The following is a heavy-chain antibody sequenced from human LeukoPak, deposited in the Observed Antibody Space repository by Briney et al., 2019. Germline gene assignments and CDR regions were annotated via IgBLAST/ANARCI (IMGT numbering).Heavy chain of an antibody. Sequence: GGSLRLSCAASGFTFTSYVIHWVRQAPGKGLEWVAVIFFDGTKRYYADSVKGRFTISRDNSRNTVSLEMNSLRPEDTAIYYCARDRGCSGGACYFFDYWGQGALVTVSS. V-gene: IGHV3-30*04. CDR1: GFTFTSYV. J-gene: IGHJ4*02. D-gene: IGHD2-15*01. CDR2: IFFDGTKR. CDR3: ARDRGCSGGACYFFDY.